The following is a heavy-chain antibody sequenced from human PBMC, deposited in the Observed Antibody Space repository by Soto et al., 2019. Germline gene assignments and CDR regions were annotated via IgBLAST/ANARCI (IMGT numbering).Heavy chain of an antibody. CDR3: ARDPYLIAAAGPLCHWFDP. CDR1: GYTFTSYG. D-gene: IGHD6-13*01. V-gene: IGHV1-18*01. J-gene: IGHJ5*02. Sequence: ASVKVSCKASGYTFTSYGISWVRQAPGQGLEWMGWISAYNGNTNYAQKLQGRVTMTTDTSTSTAYMELRSLRSDDTAVYYCARDPYLIAAAGPLCHWFDPWGQGPLVTVSS. CDR2: ISAYNGNT.